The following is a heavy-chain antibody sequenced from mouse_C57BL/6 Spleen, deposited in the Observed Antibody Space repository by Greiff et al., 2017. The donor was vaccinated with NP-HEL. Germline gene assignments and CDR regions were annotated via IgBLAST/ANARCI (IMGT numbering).Heavy chain of an antibody. Sequence: DVKLVESGGGLVQPGGSLKLSCAASGFTFSDYYMYWVRQTPEKRLEWVAYISNGGGSTYYPDTVKGRFTISRDNAKNTLYLQMSRLKSEDTAMYYCARGDYYGSSYPFAYWGQGTLVTVSA. V-gene: IGHV5-12*01. CDR2: ISNGGGST. D-gene: IGHD1-1*01. CDR1: GFTFSDYY. J-gene: IGHJ3*01. CDR3: ARGDYYGSSYPFAY.